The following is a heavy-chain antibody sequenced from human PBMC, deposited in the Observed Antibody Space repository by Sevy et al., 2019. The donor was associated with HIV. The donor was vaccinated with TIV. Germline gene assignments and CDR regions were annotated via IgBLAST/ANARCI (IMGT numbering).Heavy chain of an antibody. J-gene: IGHJ6*02. D-gene: IGHD3-10*01. V-gene: IGHV3-30-3*01. CDR2: ISYDGHMN. CDR3: ARSGSGSFDPIYYYYDMDV. Sequence: GGTLRLSCTASGFTFSTHAAHWVRQAPGKGLEWVAVISYDGHMNYYADSVNGRFTISRDNSKSALYMDMNSLRPDDTAPDYCARSGSGSFDPIYYYYDMDVWGQGTTVTVSS. CDR1: GFTFSTHA.